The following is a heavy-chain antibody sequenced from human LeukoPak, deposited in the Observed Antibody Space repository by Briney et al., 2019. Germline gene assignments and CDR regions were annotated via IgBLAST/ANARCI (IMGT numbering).Heavy chain of an antibody. CDR2: ISAYNGNT. Sequence: AASVKVSCKASGYPFTSYGISWVRQAPGQGLEWMGWISAYNGNTNYAQKLQGRVTMTTDTSTSTAYMELRSLRSDDTVVYYCARDNPYYGEYFDYWGQGTLVTVSP. CDR3: ARDNPYYGEYFDY. CDR1: GYPFTSYG. V-gene: IGHV1-18*01. J-gene: IGHJ4*02. D-gene: IGHD4-17*01.